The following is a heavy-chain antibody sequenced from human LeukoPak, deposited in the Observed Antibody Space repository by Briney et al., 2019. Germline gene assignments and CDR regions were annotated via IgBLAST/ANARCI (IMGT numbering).Heavy chain of an antibody. CDR2: MSGSGASI. D-gene: IGHD5-24*01. Sequence: GGSLRLSCAASGFAFSTCSMTWVRQAPGKGLEWVSSMSGSGASINYADSVKGRFTVSRDNSKNTLYLQMNSLRAEDTAVYYCARGDRDGHNSDNWFDPWGQGTLVTVSS. CDR3: ARGDRDGHNSDNWFDP. J-gene: IGHJ5*02. CDR1: GFAFSTCS. V-gene: IGHV3-23*01.